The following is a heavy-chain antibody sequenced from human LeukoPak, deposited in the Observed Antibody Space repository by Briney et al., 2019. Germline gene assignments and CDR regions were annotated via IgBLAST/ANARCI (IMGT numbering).Heavy chain of an antibody. V-gene: IGHV4-30-2*01. CDR2: IYHSGST. Sequence: SQTLSLTCAVSGGTFSSGGYSWSWLRQPPGQGLEWIGYIYHSGSTYYNPSLKSLVTISVDTSKNQFSLKLSSVTAADTAVYYCARDRLVARAFDIWGQGTMVTVSS. CDR1: GGTFSSGGYS. J-gene: IGHJ3*02. CDR3: ARDRLVARAFDI. D-gene: IGHD2-15*01.